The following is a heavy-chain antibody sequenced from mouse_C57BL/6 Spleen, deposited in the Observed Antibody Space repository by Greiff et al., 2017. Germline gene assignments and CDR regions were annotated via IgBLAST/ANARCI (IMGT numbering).Heavy chain of an antibody. CDR1: GYTFTSYG. CDR3: ARGGSSYLYYFDY. Sequence: VKLQESGAELARPGASVKLSCKASGYTFTSYGISWVKQRTGQGLEWIGEIYPRSGNTYYNEKFKGKATLTADKSSSTAYMELRSLTSEDSAVYFCARGGSSYLYYFDYWGQGTTLTVSS. D-gene: IGHD1-1*01. J-gene: IGHJ2*01. CDR2: IYPRSGNT. V-gene: IGHV1-81*01.